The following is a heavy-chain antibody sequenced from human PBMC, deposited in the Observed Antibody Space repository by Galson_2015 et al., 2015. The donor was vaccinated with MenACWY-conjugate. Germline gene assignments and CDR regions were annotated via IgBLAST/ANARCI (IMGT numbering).Heavy chain of an antibody. D-gene: IGHD1-26*01. CDR3: ASPTPHRKWELPHAFDI. CDR1: GGSISSRSYY. Sequence: ATLSLACTVSGGSISSRSYYWGWIRQPPGKGLEWIGSIYYSGSNYYNPSLKRRVTISVDTYKNQFSLKLRSVTAADTAVYSCASPTPHRKWELPHAFDIWGQGTMVAVSS. V-gene: IGHV4-39*01. CDR2: IYYSGSN. J-gene: IGHJ3*02.